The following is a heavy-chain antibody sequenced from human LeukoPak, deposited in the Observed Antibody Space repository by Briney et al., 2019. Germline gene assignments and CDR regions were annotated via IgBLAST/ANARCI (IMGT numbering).Heavy chain of an antibody. CDR1: GGSISSSSYY. D-gene: IGHD3-10*01. J-gene: IGHJ1*01. V-gene: IGHV4-39*02. Sequence: SETLSLTCTVSGGSISSSSYYWGWIRQPPGKGLEWIGSIYYSGSTYYNPSLKSRVTISVDTSKNQFSLKLSSVTAADTAVYYCARETQITLWGQGTLVTVSS. CDR2: IYYSGST. CDR3: ARETQITL.